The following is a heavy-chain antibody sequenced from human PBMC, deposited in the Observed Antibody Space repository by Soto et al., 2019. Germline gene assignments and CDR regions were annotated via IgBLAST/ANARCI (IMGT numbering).Heavy chain of an antibody. CDR1: GGAFSSYA. D-gene: IGHD3-9*01. CDR3: EPDRHYDILTGYYKPNLFDT. J-gene: IGHJ5*02. Sequence: SSVKVSCKASGGAFSSYAIRWVRQAPGQGLEWMGGVIPVFGTASYAQKVQGIVTMTADKSTSTADMERSSRRSEDTAVYYCEPDRHYDILTGYYKPNLFDTCGQGTLGTDSS. CDR2: VIPVFGTA. V-gene: IGHV1-69*06.